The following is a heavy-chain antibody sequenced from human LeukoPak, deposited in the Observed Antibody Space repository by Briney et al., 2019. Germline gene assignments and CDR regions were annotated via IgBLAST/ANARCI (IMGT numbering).Heavy chain of an antibody. CDR1: GGTFSSYA. V-gene: IGHV1-69*04. J-gene: IGHJ5*02. CDR3: PRDVLPRGFDP. CDR2: SIPIFGIA. Sequence: GSSVKLSCNASGGTFSSYAISWVRQAPGQGLEWMGRSIPIFGIAKYTQKFQGRVTITADKSTSKAYMELSSLRSEDTAVYYFPRDVLPRGFDPWGQGTLVTVSS. D-gene: IGHD3-10*01.